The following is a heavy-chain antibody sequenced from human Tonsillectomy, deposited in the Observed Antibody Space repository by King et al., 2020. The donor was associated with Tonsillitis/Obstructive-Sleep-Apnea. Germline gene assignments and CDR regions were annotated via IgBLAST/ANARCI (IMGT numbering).Heavy chain of an antibody. Sequence: QLQESGPGLVKPSETLSLTCTVSGGSISSSSYYWGWIRQPPGKGLEWIGSLYNGGSTYYNPSLKSRVTISVDTSKNQSSLKLSSVTAADTAVYYCTTVTRGIDYWGQGTLVTVSS. CDR1: GGSISSSSYY. J-gene: IGHJ4*02. V-gene: IGHV4-39*01. D-gene: IGHD4-17*01. CDR2: LYNGGST. CDR3: TTVTRGIDY.